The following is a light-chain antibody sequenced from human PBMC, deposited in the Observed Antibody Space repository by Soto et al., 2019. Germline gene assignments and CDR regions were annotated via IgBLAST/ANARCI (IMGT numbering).Light chain of an antibody. Sequence: DIQMTQSPSSLSASVGDRVTITCRASQSISNYLNWFQQKPGKAPKLLIYAASSLQSGVPSRFSGSGSGADFTLTISSLQPEDFATYYCQQSYSPTLTFGGGTKVEIK. CDR3: QQSYSPTLT. V-gene: IGKV1-39*01. J-gene: IGKJ4*01. CDR1: QSISNY. CDR2: AAS.